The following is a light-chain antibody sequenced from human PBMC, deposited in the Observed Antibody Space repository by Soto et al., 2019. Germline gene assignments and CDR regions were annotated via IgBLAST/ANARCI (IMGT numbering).Light chain of an antibody. CDR3: QQYNNWPRT. Sequence: EIVMTQSPATLSVSPGERATLSCRASQSVISDLAWYHQKPGQAPRVLIYGASTRATGIPARFSGSGSGTEFTLTINSLQSEDFAVYYCQQYNNWPRTFGQGTKVDI. CDR2: GAS. V-gene: IGKV3-15*01. CDR1: QSVISD. J-gene: IGKJ1*01.